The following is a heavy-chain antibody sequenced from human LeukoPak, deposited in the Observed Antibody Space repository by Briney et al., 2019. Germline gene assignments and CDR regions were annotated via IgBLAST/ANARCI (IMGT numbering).Heavy chain of an antibody. CDR1: GYTFTSYY. CDR3: ARGIGQQLSTVGFDY. J-gene: IGHJ4*02. D-gene: IGHD6-13*01. CDR2: INPSGGST. V-gene: IGHV1-46*01. Sequence: ASVKVSCKAPGYTFTSYYMHWVRQAPGQGLEWMGIINPSGGSTSYAQKFQGRVTMTRDTSTSTVYMELSSLRSEDTAVYYCARGIGQQLSTVGFDYWGQGTLVTVSS.